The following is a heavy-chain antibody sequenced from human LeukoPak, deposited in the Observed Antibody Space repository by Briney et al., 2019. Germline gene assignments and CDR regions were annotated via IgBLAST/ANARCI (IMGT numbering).Heavy chain of an antibody. J-gene: IGHJ6*03. V-gene: IGHV3-20*04. CDR3: AKGGGYEAQYYYYYLDV. CDR2: IHWNGGRT. Sequence: PGGSLRLSCAASGFTFDNCGINWVRQAPGKGLEWVSRIHWNGGRTGYADSVKGRFTISRDNSKNTLYLQMKSLRAEDTAVYYCAKGGGYEAQYYYYYLDVWGKGTTVTISS. CDR1: GFTFDNCG. D-gene: IGHD5-12*01.